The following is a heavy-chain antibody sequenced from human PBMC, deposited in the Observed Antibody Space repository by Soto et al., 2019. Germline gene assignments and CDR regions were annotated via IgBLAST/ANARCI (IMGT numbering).Heavy chain of an antibody. CDR3: AKRGRQWLVTSDLNY. J-gene: IGHJ4*02. CDR2: VSHDGRNT. Sequence: VQLVESGGGVVQPGRSLRLSCAASGFTFSDYAMNWARQAPGKGLDWVAVVSHDGRNTHYADSVKGRFTISRDSSKNTVSLEMTSLRAEDTAVYYCAKRGRQWLVTSDLNYWCQGGLVSGSS. CDR1: GFTFSDYA. D-gene: IGHD6-19*01. V-gene: IGHV3-30*18.